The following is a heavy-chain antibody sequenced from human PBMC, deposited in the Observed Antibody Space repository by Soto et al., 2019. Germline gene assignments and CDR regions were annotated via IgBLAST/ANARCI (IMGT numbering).Heavy chain of an antibody. V-gene: IGHV2-5*02. D-gene: IGHD3-10*01. CDR3: AHSHFYFYGQIDASDI. Sequence: QITLKESGPTLVKPTQTLTLTCTFSGFSLSTSGVGVGWIRQPPGKALEWLALIYWDDDKRYSPSLKSRLTITKDTSKNQVVLTMTNMDPVDTATYYCAHSHFYFYGQIDASDIWGQGTMVTVSS. CDR2: IYWDDDK. CDR1: GFSLSTSGVG. J-gene: IGHJ3*02.